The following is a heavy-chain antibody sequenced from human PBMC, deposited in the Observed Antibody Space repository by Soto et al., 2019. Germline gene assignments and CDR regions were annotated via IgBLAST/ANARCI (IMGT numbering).Heavy chain of an antibody. CDR2: IDPSDSQT. D-gene: IGHD2-15*01. Sequence: PGESLKISCKGSGYSFAGYWITWVRQKPGKGLEWMGRIDPSDSQTYYSPSFRGHVTISVTKSITTVFLQWSSLRASDTAVYYCARTAYCTGGSCYHFDYWGQGTPVTVSS. CDR1: GYSFAGYW. J-gene: IGHJ4*02. CDR3: ARTAYCTGGSCYHFDY. V-gene: IGHV5-10-1*01.